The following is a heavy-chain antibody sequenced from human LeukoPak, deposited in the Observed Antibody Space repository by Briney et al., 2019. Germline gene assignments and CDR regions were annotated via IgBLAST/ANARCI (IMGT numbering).Heavy chain of an antibody. D-gene: IGHD3-10*01. Sequence: GGSLRLSCAASGFTFSDYYMSWIRQAPGKGLEWVSYISSSSSYTNYADSVKGRFTISRDNAKNSLYLQMNSLRAEDTAVYYCARNYGSGSYYMGIDYWGQGTLVTVSS. CDR2: ISSSSSYT. CDR3: ARNYGSGSYYMGIDY. J-gene: IGHJ4*02. V-gene: IGHV3-11*03. CDR1: GFTFSDYY.